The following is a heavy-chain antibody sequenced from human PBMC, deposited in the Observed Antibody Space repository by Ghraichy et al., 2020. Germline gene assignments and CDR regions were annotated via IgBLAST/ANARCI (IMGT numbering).Heavy chain of an antibody. CDR2: ISGSRGST. D-gene: IGHD3-22*01. Sequence: LSLTCAASGFTFSSYAMSWVRQAPGKGLEWVSAISGSRGSTYYADSVKGRFTISRDNSKNTVYLQMNSLRAEDTAVYYCARISGYYSFDYWGQGTLVTVSS. CDR1: GFTFSSYA. CDR3: ARISGYYSFDY. J-gene: IGHJ4*02. V-gene: IGHV3-23*01.